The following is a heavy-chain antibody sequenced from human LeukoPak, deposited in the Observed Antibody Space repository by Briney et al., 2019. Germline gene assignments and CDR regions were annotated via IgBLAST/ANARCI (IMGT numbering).Heavy chain of an antibody. J-gene: IGHJ4*02. CDR3: ARVLGYSYGFDY. CDR2: IYSGGST. Sequence: GGSLRLSCAASGFTFSSYSMNWVRQAPGKGLEWVSVIYSGGSTYYADSVKGRFTISRDNSKNTLYLQMNSLRAEDTAVYYCARVLGYSYGFDYWGQGTLVTVSS. CDR1: GFTFSSYS. V-gene: IGHV3-53*01. D-gene: IGHD5-18*01.